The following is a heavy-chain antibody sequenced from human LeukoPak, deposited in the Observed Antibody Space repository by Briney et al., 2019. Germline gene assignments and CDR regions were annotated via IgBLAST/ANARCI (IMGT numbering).Heavy chain of an antibody. Sequence: ASVKVSCKASGGTFSSYAISWVRQAPGQGLEWMGRIIPILGIANYAQKFQGRVTVTADKSTSTAYMELSSLRSEDTAVYYCARVGSPGYSSGWTDAFDIWGQGTMVTVSS. V-gene: IGHV1-69*04. J-gene: IGHJ3*02. CDR3: ARVGSPGYSSGWTDAFDI. D-gene: IGHD6-19*01. CDR2: IIPILGIA. CDR1: GGTFSSYA.